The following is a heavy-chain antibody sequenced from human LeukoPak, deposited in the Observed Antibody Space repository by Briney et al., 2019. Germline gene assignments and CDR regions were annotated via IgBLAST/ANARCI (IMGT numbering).Heavy chain of an antibody. J-gene: IGHJ4*02. CDR3: AKDPLVNSQEYFDY. V-gene: IGHV3-23*01. Sequence: PGGSLRLSCAASGFTFSSYAMSWVRQAPGKRLEWVSAISGSGGSTYYAESVKGRFTISRDNSKNTLYLQMNSLRAEDTAVHYCAKDPLVNSQEYFDYWGQGTLVTVSS. CDR2: ISGSGGST. CDR1: GFTFSSYA. D-gene: IGHD2/OR15-2a*01.